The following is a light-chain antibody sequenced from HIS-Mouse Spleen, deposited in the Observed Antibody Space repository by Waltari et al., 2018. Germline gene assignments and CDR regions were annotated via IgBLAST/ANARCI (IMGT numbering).Light chain of an antibody. Sequence: QSALPQPRPVSGSPGQSVTISCTGTRSDVSGYNYVTWYQQPPGKAPKPMSYDVSKRPSGVPDRFSGSKSGNTASLTISGLQAEDEADYYCCSYAGSYRVFGGGTKLTVL. CDR3: CSYAGSYRV. V-gene: IGLV2-11*01. J-gene: IGLJ2*01. CDR1: RSDVSGYNY. CDR2: DVS.